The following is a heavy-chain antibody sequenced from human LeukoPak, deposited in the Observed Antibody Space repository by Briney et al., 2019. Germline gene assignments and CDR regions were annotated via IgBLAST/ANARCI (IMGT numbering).Heavy chain of an antibody. CDR2: ISYDGSNK. V-gene: IGHV3-30*18. CDR1: GFTFSYYG. CDR3: AKDQEVTAIYDAFDI. Sequence: PGGSLRLSCAASGFTFSYYGLHWVRQAPGKGLEWVALISYDGSNKIYADSVKGRFTISRDNSKNTLYLQMNSLRPEDTAVYYCAKDQEVTAIYDAFDIWGQGTMVTVSS. J-gene: IGHJ3*02. D-gene: IGHD2-21*02.